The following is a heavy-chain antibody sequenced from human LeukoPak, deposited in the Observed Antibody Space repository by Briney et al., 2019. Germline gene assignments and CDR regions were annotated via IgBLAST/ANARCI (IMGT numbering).Heavy chain of an antibody. J-gene: IGHJ2*01. Sequence: PSETLSLTCTVSGGSISSYYWSWIRQPPGKGLEWIGYIYYSGSTNYNPSLKSRVTISVDTSKNQFSLKLSSVTAADTAVYYCARAPHVHFDLWGRGTLVTVSS. CDR3: ARAPHVHFDL. CDR2: IYYSGST. D-gene: IGHD6-6*01. CDR1: GGSISSYY. V-gene: IGHV4-59*12.